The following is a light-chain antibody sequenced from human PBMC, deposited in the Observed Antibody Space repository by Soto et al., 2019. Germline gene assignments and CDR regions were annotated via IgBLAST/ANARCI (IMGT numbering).Light chain of an antibody. Sequence: QSVLTQPRSVSGSPGQSVTVSCTGTSSDVGGYDYVSWYQQYPGKAPKLMIYDVSKRPSGVPDRFSDSKSGNTASLTISGLQAEDEADYYCCSYIGSYSYVFGTGTKVTV. CDR3: CSYIGSYSYV. CDR1: SSDVGGYDY. V-gene: IGLV2-11*01. J-gene: IGLJ1*01. CDR2: DVS.